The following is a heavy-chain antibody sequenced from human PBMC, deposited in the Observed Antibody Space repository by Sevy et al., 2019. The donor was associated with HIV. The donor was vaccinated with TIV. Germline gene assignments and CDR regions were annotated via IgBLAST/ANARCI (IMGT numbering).Heavy chain of an antibody. D-gene: IGHD6-13*01. V-gene: IGHV1-8*01. J-gene: IGHJ4*02. CDR3: AREGIAAAGSDY. Sequence: ASVKVSCKASGYTFTSYDINWVRQATGQGLEWMGWMNPNSGNTGYAQKFQGRVTMTRNTSISTAYIELSSLRSEDTAVYYCAREGIAAAGSDYWGQGTLVTVSS. CDR2: MNPNSGNT. CDR1: GYTFTSYD.